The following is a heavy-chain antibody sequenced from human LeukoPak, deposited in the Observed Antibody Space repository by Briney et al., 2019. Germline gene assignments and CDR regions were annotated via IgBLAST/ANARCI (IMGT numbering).Heavy chain of an antibody. CDR3: ASPYYDFWSGSQLDAFDI. CDR1: GFTLTTYA. CDR2: IYSGGST. J-gene: IGHJ3*02. Sequence: GGSLRLSCAASGFTLTTYAMSWVRQAPGKGLEWVSVIYSGGSTYYADSVKGRFTISRDNSKNTLYLQMNSLRAEDTAVYYCASPYYDFWSGSQLDAFDIWGQGTMVTVSS. V-gene: IGHV3-66*01. D-gene: IGHD3-3*01.